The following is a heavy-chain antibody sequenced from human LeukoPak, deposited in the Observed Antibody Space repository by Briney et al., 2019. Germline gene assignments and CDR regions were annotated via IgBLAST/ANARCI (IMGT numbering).Heavy chain of an antibody. V-gene: IGHV1-2*02. J-gene: IGHJ5*02. CDR3: AREFTPDSGYKEDNWFDP. CDR1: GYTFTGYY. Sequence: ASVNVSCKASGYTFTGYYMHWVRQAPGQGLEWMGWINPNSGGTNYAQKFQGRVTMTRDTSISTAYMELSRLRSDDTAVYYCAREFTPDSGYKEDNWFDPWGQGTLVTVST. D-gene: IGHD5-18*01. CDR2: INPNSGGT.